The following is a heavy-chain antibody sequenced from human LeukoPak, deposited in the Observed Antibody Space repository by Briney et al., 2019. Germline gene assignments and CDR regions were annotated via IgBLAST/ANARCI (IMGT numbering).Heavy chain of an antibody. CDR1: GGSISSYY. CDR3: ARDHNDFWSGYYAGDAFDI. V-gene: IGHV4-4*07. J-gene: IGHJ3*02. CDR2: IYTSGST. Sequence: SETLSLTCTVSGGSISSYYWSWIRQPAGKGLEWIGRIYTSGSTNYNPSLKSRVTMSVDTSKNQFSLKLSSVTAADTAVYYCARDHNDFWSGYYAGDAFDIWGQGTMVTVSS. D-gene: IGHD3-3*01.